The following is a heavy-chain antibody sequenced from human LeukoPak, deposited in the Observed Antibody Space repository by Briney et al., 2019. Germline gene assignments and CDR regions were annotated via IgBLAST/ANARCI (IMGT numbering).Heavy chain of an antibody. J-gene: IGHJ6*02. Sequence: GESLKISCKGSGYSFTSYWIGWVRQVPGKGLEWMGIIYPGDSDTRYSPSFQGQVTISADKSISTAYLQWSSLKASDTAMYYCARAGASYYYGSGTSYYYYGMDVWGQGTTVTVSS. V-gene: IGHV5-51*01. CDR2: IYPGDSDT. CDR3: ARAGASYYYGSGTSYYYYGMDV. CDR1: GYSFTSYW. D-gene: IGHD3-10*01.